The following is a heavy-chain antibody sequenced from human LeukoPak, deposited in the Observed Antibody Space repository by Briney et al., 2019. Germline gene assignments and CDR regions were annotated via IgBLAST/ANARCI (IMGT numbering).Heavy chain of an antibody. D-gene: IGHD3-10*01. CDR1: GFTFSSYA. V-gene: IGHV3-30*18. CDR3: AKHGYYSSGTYFDY. J-gene: IGHJ4*02. CDR2: ISKDGTNK. Sequence: GGSLRLSCAASGFTFSSYAMHWVRQAPGKGLQWVAVISKDGTNKYYADSVKGRFTISRDSSKNTLYLQMNSLRSEDTAVYYCAKHGYYSSGTYFDYWGQGTLVTVSP.